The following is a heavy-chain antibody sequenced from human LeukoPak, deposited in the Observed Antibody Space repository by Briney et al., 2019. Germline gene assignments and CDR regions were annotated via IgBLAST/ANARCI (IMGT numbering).Heavy chain of an antibody. V-gene: IGHV1-18*01. CDR2: ISAYNGNT. CDR3: ARGMILYYDFWSGYPSPIDY. CDR1: GYTFTSYG. D-gene: IGHD3-3*01. J-gene: IGHJ4*02. Sequence: ASVKVSCKASGYTFTSYGISWVRQAPGQGLKWMGWISAYNGNTNYAQKLQGRVTMSTDTSTSTAYMELRSLRSDDTAVYYCARGMILYYDFWSGYPSPIDYWGQGTLVTVSS.